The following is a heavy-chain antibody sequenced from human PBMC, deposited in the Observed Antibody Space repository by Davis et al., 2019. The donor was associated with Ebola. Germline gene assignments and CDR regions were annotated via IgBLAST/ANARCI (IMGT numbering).Heavy chain of an antibody. J-gene: IGHJ4*02. D-gene: IGHD6-19*01. CDR3: ARDGVAGWLVHFDY. CDR2: ISSSSSTI. CDR1: GFTFSSYS. V-gene: IGHV3-48*02. Sequence: GESLKISCAASGFTFSSYSMNWVRQAPGKGLEWVSYISSSSSTIYYADSVKGRFTISRDNAKNSLYLQMNSLRDEDTAVYYCARDGVAGWLVHFDYWGQGTLVTVSS.